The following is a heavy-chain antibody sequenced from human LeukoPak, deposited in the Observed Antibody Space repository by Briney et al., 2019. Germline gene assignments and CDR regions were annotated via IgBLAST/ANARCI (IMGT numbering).Heavy chain of an antibody. J-gene: IGHJ3*02. CDR2: ISGSGGST. Sequence: PGGSLRLSCAASGFTVSSYSMSWVRQAPGKGLEWVSAISGSGGSTYYADAVKGWFTISRDNSKNTLHLQMNSLGAEDTAVYSCANHGSGSSYDAFDIWGQGTMVTVSS. CDR3: ANHGSGSSYDAFDI. V-gene: IGHV3-23*01. CDR1: GFTVSSYS. D-gene: IGHD3-10*01.